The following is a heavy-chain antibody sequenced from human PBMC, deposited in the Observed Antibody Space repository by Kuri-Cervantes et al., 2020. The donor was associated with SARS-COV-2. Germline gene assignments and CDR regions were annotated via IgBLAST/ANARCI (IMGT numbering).Heavy chain of an antibody. CDR2: SRSKAYGGTS. Sequence: GGSLRLSCTASGFTFGDYAMNWFRQTPGKGLEWVGFSRSKAYGGTSEYAASVKGRFTISRDDSKTIAYLQINSLKTEDTAVYYCTRMSTQYYDFWSGGYRDFDYWGQGTLVTVSS. CDR1: GFTFGDYA. J-gene: IGHJ4*02. V-gene: IGHV3-49*03. CDR3: TRMSTQYYDFWSGGYRDFDY. D-gene: IGHD3-3*01.